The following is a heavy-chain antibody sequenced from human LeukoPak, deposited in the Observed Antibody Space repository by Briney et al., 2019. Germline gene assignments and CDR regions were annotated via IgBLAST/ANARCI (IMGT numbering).Heavy chain of an antibody. V-gene: IGHV3-9*01. CDR3: ARDPTYCGGDCYPPDAFDI. Sequence: GRSLRLSCAASGFTFKNYAMHWVRQAPGKGLEWVSGISWSSRASAYADSVKGRFTISRDNAKNSLYLQMNSLRAEDTAVYYCARDPTYCGGDCYPPDAFDIWGQGTMVTVSS. D-gene: IGHD2-21*02. J-gene: IGHJ3*02. CDR2: ISWSSRAS. CDR1: GFTFKNYA.